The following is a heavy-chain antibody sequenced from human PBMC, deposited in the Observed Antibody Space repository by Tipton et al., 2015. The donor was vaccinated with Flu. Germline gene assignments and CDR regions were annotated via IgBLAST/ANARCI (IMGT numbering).Heavy chain of an antibody. CDR1: GFTFSGYW. J-gene: IGHJ4*02. Sequence: SLRLSCEASGFTFSGYWMSWVRQAPGKGLEWVANINQDASETDYLDSVKGRFTVSRDNAKNSLYLQMNSLRDEDTAVYYCARLRGGYDFACWGQGTLVTVSS. CDR2: INQDASET. D-gene: IGHD5-12*01. V-gene: IGHV3-7*01. CDR3: ARLRGGYDFAC.